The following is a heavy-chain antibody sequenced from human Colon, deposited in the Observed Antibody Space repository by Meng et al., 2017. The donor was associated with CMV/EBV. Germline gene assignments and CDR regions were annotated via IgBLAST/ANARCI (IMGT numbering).Heavy chain of an antibody. V-gene: IGHV1-69*02. D-gene: IGHD3-3*01. CDR1: GGTFSSYT. CDR2: IIPILGIA. Sequence: SVKVSCKASGGTFSSYTISWVRQAPGQGLEWMGRIIPILGIANYAQKFQGRVTITADKSTSTAYMELRSLRSDDTAVYYCARGYDFWNGHYDYWGQGTLVTVSS. J-gene: IGHJ4*02. CDR3: ARGYDFWNGHYDY.